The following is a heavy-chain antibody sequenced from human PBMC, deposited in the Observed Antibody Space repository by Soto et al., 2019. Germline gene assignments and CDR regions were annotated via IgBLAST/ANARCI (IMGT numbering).Heavy chain of an antibody. D-gene: IGHD3-3*01. V-gene: IGHV3-11*01. CDR3: ARDVYYDFWSGFKTDDAFDI. CDR1: GFTFSDYY. CDR2: ISSSGSTI. Sequence: PGGSLRLSCAASGFTFSDYYMSWIRQAPGKGLEWVSYISSSGSTIYYADSVKGRFTISRDNAKNSLYLQMNSRRAEDTAVYYCARDVYYDFWSGFKTDDAFDIWGQGTMVTVSS. J-gene: IGHJ3*02.